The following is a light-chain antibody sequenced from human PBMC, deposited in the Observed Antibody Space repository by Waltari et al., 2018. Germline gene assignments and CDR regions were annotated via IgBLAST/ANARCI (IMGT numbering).Light chain of an antibody. CDR1: QSIGSF. J-gene: IGKJ2*01. Sequence: IVLTQSPATLAVSPGERVTLSCRASQSIGSFLVWYQQKPGQSPRLIIHDAFTRATGIPVRFSGSGSGTEFTLTISSLQSEDFAVYYCQNYLNFPHTIGQGT. CDR3: QNYLNFPHT. CDR2: DAF. V-gene: IGKV3-15*01.